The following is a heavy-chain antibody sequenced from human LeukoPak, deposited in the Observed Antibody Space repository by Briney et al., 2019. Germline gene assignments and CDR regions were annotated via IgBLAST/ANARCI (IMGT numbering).Heavy chain of an antibody. V-gene: IGHV1-2*06. J-gene: IGHJ3*02. D-gene: IGHD5-24*01. Sequence: GASVKVSCKASGYTFTGYYMNWVRQAPEQGLEWMGRINPNTGGTNYAQNFQGSVTMTRDTSITTVYMELSRLRSDDTAVYYCARVGDGLNDGFDIWGQGTMVTVSS. CDR3: ARVGDGLNDGFDI. CDR2: INPNTGGT. CDR1: GYTFTGYY.